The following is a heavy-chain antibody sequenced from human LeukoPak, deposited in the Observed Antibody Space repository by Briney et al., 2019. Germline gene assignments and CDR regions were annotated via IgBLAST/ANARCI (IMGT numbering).Heavy chain of an antibody. D-gene: IGHD2-2*02. Sequence: GGSLRLSCAASGFTFSSYGMHWVRQAPGKGLEWVAVISYDGSNKYYADSVKGRFTISRDNSKNTLYLQMNSLRAEDTAVYYCAKALPPYPYGIDVWGQGTTVTVSS. V-gene: IGHV3-30*18. CDR3: AKALPPYPYGIDV. CDR2: ISYDGSNK. J-gene: IGHJ6*02. CDR1: GFTFSSYG.